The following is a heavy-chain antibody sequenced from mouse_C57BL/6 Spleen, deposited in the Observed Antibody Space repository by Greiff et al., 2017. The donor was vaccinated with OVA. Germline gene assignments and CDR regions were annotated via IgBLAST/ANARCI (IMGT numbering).Heavy chain of an antibody. CDR3: AMGYYGSSYTWYFDV. CDR1: GYTFTDYY. Sequence: EVQLQQSGPELVKPGASVKISCKASGYTFTDYYMNWVKQSHGKSLEWIGDINPNNGGTSYNQKFKGKATLTVDKSSSTAYMELRSLTSEDSAVYYCAMGYYGSSYTWYFDVWGTGTTVTVSS. D-gene: IGHD1-1*01. CDR2: INPNNGGT. J-gene: IGHJ1*03. V-gene: IGHV1-26*01.